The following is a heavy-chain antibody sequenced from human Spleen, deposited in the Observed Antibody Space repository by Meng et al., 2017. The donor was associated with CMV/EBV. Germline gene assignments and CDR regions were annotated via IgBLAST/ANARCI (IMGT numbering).Heavy chain of an antibody. Sequence: SGGYYWSWIRQHPGKGLEWIGHIYYSGSTYYTPSLKSRVTISADTSKKQLSLKLSSVTAADTAVYYCASGVARSITIFGVVIIPLRLWGQGTLVTVSS. CDR3: ASGVARSITIFGVVIIPLRL. J-gene: IGHJ4*02. D-gene: IGHD3-3*01. CDR2: IYYSGST. CDR1: SGGYY. V-gene: IGHV4-31*02.